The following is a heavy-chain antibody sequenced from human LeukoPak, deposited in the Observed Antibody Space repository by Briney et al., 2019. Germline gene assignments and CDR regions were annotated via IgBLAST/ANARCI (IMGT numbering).Heavy chain of an antibody. D-gene: IGHD3-3*01. Sequence: GGSLRLSCAASGFTFDTYAMSWVRQAPGKGLEWVSAISGSGGTTYYADSVKGRFTISRDNSKNTLYLQMSSLRAEDTAVYYCAKVTIFGVVITSPFDYWGQGTLVTVSS. J-gene: IGHJ4*02. CDR1: GFTFDTYA. CDR2: ISGSGGTT. CDR3: AKVTIFGVVITSPFDY. V-gene: IGHV3-23*01.